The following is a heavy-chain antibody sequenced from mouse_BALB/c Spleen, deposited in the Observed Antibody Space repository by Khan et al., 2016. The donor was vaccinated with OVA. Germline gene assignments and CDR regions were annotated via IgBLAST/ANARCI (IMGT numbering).Heavy chain of an antibody. J-gene: IGHJ4*01. CDR1: GFSLSRYN. D-gene: IGHD2-14*01. Sequence: QVQLKESGPGLVAPSQSLSITCSVSGFSLSRYNIHWVRQPPGKGLEWLGMIWGGGGTDYNSTLKSRLSIRKDNSKSQVLLKMNSLQTDDTAMYYCARAYYRYDGYYAMDYWCQGTSVTVSS. CDR2: IWGGGGT. CDR3: ARAYYRYDGYYAMDY. V-gene: IGHV2-6-4*01.